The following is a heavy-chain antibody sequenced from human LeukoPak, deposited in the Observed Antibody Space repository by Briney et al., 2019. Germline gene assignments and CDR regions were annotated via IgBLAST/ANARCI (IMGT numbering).Heavy chain of an antibody. J-gene: IGHJ2*01. CDR3: TRRAARWQFDL. V-gene: IGHV3-9*01. CDR1: GFNFDDYA. CDR2: SSWKNGNG. D-gene: IGHD5-24*01. Sequence: GGSLRLSCAVSGFNFDDYAMRWVRQAPGRGLEWVSGSSWKNGNGIYGDSVKGRVTIKRDNAKKFLYLQMGSLSVEYRALYYCTRRAARWQFDLWGRGTLVTVSS.